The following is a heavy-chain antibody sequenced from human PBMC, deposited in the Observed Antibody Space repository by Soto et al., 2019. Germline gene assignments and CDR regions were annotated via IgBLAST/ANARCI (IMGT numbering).Heavy chain of an antibody. CDR2: INSDGSVS. CDR3: ATGDCVGSTCCALAVSFCYYVAL. J-gene: IGHJ6*03. D-gene: IGHD2-2*01. CDR1: GFTFSNYW. V-gene: IGHV3-74*01. Sequence: EVQLVESGGGLVQPGGSLRLSCAASGFTFSNYWMYWVRQAPGKGLVWVSRINSDGSVSSYADSVKGRLTISRDNGKNTLYLQMDSLRAEDTAGYYCATGDCVGSTCCALAVSFCYYVALWGKGTTVNVFS.